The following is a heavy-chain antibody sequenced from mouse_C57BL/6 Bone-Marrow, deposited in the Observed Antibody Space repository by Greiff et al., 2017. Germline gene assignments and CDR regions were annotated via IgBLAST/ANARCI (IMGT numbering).Heavy chain of an antibody. Sequence: VQLVESGAELVRPGASVTLSCKASGYTFTDYEMHWVKQTPVHGLEWIGAIDPETGGTAYNQKFKGKAILTADKSSRTAYMELRSLTSEDSAVYYCTRDGYYVKFAYWGQGTLVTVSA. CDR2: IDPETGGT. V-gene: IGHV1-15*01. CDR1: GYTFTDYE. CDR3: TRDGYYVKFAY. D-gene: IGHD2-3*01. J-gene: IGHJ3*01.